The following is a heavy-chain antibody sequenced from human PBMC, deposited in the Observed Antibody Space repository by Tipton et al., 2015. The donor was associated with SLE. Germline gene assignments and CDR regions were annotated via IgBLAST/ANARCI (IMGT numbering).Heavy chain of an antibody. CDR1: GFSFSDYY. J-gene: IGHJ4*02. CDR2: ISRTSSNI. V-gene: IGHV3-11*01. D-gene: IGHD1-26*01. Sequence: LSLTCAASGFSFSDYYMTWIRQVPGMGLEWVSYISRTSSNIYYADSVKGRFTISRDNAKNTLFLQMTSLRADDTAVYYCAKGEGYFEYWGRGTLVTVSS. CDR3: AKGEGYFEY.